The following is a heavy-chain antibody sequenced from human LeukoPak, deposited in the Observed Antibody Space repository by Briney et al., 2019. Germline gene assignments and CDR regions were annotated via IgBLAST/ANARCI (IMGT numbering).Heavy chain of an antibody. Sequence: ASVKVSCKASGYTFTSYDINWVRQATGQGLEWMGWMNPNSGNTGYARKFQGRVTMTRNTSISTAYMELSSLRSEDTAVYYCARTSKWLRDAFDIWGQGTMVTVSS. J-gene: IGHJ3*02. V-gene: IGHV1-8*01. D-gene: IGHD5-12*01. CDR3: ARTSKWLRDAFDI. CDR2: MNPNSGNT. CDR1: GYTFTSYD.